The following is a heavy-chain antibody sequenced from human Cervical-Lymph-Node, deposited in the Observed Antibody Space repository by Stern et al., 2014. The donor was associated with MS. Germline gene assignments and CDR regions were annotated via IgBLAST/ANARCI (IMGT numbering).Heavy chain of an antibody. CDR3: ARGERAIDWYFDL. CDR1: GGSISGYY. CDR2: IYNTGTT. D-gene: IGHD1-26*01. V-gene: IGHV4-59*01. J-gene: IGHJ2*01. Sequence: QLQLQESGPGLVKPSGALSLTCSVSGGSISGYYWTWIRPTPGKTLEWIGFIYNTGTTNYNPSFGSRVSMSMDTSKSQFSLRLSSVTAADTATYYCARGERAIDWYFDLWGRGTMVTVSS.